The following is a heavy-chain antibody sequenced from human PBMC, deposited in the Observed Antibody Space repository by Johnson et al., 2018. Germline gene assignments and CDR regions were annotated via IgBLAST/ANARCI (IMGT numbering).Heavy chain of an antibody. CDR2: IYTSGST. J-gene: IGHJ3*01. V-gene: IGHV4-4*07. D-gene: IGHD3-22*01. Sequence: QVQLQESGPGLVKPSETLSLTCTVSGGSISSYYWSWIRQPAGKGLEWIGRIYTSGSTNYNPSLKSRVTISVDTSKNQFSLKLSSVTAADTAVYYCARVNYYDVSGYVYDAFDLWGQGTMVTVSS. CDR3: ARVNYYDVSGYVYDAFDL. CDR1: GGSISSYY.